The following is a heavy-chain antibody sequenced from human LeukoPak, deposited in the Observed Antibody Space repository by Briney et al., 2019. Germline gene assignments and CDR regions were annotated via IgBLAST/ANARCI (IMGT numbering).Heavy chain of an antibody. CDR3: VRDHHRRHYDSQARDTFDI. D-gene: IGHD3-22*01. Sequence: GGSLRLSCAASGFIFSSYTMNWVRQAPGKGLEWVSYICSSSGPIYYADSVKGRFTISRDNAKNSLYLQMNSLRAEDTAVYYCVRDHHRRHYDSQARDTFDIWGQGTMVTVSS. CDR1: GFIFSSYT. CDR2: ICSSSGPI. J-gene: IGHJ3*02. V-gene: IGHV3-48*01.